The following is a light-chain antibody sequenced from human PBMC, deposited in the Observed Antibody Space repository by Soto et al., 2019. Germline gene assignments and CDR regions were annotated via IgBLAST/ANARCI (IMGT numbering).Light chain of an antibody. J-gene: IGKJ1*01. Sequence: DIPMTQSPSTLSASVGDRVTITCRASQSISSWLAWYQQKPGKAPNLLIYEASSLKSGVPSRFSGSGSGTDFTLTISSLQPDDFATYYCQQYNTYSGTFGQGTKVEIK. CDR2: EAS. V-gene: IGKV1-5*03. CDR1: QSISSW. CDR3: QQYNTYSGT.